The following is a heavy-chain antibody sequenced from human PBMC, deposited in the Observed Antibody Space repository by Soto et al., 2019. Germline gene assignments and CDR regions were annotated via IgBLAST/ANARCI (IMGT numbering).Heavy chain of an antibody. CDR1: GYTFTSYD. V-gene: IGHV1-8*01. CDR2: MNPNSGNT. Sequence: GASVKVSCKASGYTFTSYDINWVRQATGQGLERMGWMNPNSGNTGYAQKFQGRVTMTRNTSISTAYMELSSLRSEDTAVYYCARGTWDYDFWSGYYSNWFDPWGQGTLVTVSS. CDR3: ARGTWDYDFWSGYYSNWFDP. D-gene: IGHD3-3*01. J-gene: IGHJ5*02.